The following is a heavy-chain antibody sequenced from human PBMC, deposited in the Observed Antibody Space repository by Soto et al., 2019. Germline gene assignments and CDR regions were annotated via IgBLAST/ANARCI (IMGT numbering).Heavy chain of an antibody. Sequence: VASVKVSCKASGGTFSSYAISWVRQAPGQGLEWMGGIIPIFGTANYAQKFQGRVTITADESTSTAYMELSSLRSEDTAVYYCARGEWEPPYNWFDPWGQGTLVTVSS. V-gene: IGHV1-69*13. J-gene: IGHJ5*02. CDR2: IIPIFGTA. D-gene: IGHD1-26*01. CDR1: GGTFSSYA. CDR3: ARGEWEPPYNWFDP.